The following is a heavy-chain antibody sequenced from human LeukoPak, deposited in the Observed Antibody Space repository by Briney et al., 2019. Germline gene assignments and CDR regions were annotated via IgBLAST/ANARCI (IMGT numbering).Heavy chain of an antibody. V-gene: IGHV3-30*01. CDR3: ARDGVVTMVRGALYYYYYMDV. CDR1: EFTFSSYA. D-gene: IGHD3-10*01. CDR2: ISYDGSNK. J-gene: IGHJ6*03. Sequence: GGSLRLSCAASEFTFSSYAMHWVRQAPGKGLEWVAVISYDGSNKYYADSVKGRFTISRDNSKNTLYLQMNSLRAEDTAVYYCARDGVVTMVRGALYYYYYMDVWGKGTTVTVSS.